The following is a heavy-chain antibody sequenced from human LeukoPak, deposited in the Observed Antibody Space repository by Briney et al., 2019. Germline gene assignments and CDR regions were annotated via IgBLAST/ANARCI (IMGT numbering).Heavy chain of an antibody. CDR2: IKQDGSEK. CDR3: AREERESGGWDV. J-gene: IGHJ6*02. V-gene: IGHV3-7*04. CDR1: RFTFSNYW. Sequence: GGSLRLSCAASRFTFSNYWMSWVRQAPGKGLEWVANIKQDGSEKNYVGSVKGRFTISSDNAKNSLYLQMNSLRVEDTAVYYCAREERESGGWDVWGQGTTVTVSS. D-gene: IGHD1-1*01.